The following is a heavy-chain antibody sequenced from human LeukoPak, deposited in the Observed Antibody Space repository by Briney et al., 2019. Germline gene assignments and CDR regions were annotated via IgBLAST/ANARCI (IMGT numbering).Heavy chain of an antibody. Sequence: GGSLRLSCVASKFSFNNYWMNWVRQAPGKGLEWVANIKPDASEKSYVDSVKGRFTISRDNAENSLYLQMSSLRAEDTATYYCTTVSGTSGGASHFWGQGTLVTVSS. CDR2: IKPDASEK. CDR1: KFSFNNYW. J-gene: IGHJ4*02. V-gene: IGHV3-7*01. CDR3: TTVSGTSGGASHF. D-gene: IGHD6-25*01.